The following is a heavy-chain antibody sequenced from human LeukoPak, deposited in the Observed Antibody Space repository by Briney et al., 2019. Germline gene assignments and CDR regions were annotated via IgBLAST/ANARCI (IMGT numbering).Heavy chain of an antibody. J-gene: IGHJ6*02. V-gene: IGHV4-59*01. CDR1: GGSISSYY. D-gene: IGHD2-15*01. CDR3: ARAYIGPYYYGMDV. CDR2: IYYSGST. Sequence: PSETLSLTCAVSGGSISSYYWTWIRQPPGKGLEWIGYIYYSGSTTYNPTHKSRVTISVDASKKKLSLKLSSVTAAGTAVYYCARAYIGPYYYGMDVWGQGTTVTVSS.